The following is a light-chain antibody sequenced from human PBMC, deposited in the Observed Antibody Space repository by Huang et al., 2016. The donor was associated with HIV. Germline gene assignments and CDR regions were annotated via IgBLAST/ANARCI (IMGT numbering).Light chain of an antibody. CDR3: QQSYSSLLS. Sequence: DIQMTQSPSSLSASVGDRVIMTCRASQTITTYLNWYQQRPGKAPKLLIYAASSLQSGVPSRFSGSGSGIDFTLTISSLQPEDFATYYCQQSYSSLLSFGGGTKVAIK. V-gene: IGKV1-39*01. CDR1: QTITTY. J-gene: IGKJ4*01. CDR2: AAS.